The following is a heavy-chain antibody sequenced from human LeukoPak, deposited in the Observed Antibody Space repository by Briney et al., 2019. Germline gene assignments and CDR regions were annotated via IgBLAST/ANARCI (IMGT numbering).Heavy chain of an antibody. CDR2: ISFDGSNK. Sequence: GGSLRLSCAASGFTFSSYGMHWVRQAPGKGLEWASFISFDGSNKYYADSVMGRFTISRDNSKNTLYLQMNSLRSEDTALYSCAKDLSNWNDVTTPDYWGQGMLVTVSS. V-gene: IGHV3-30*18. CDR1: GFTFSSYG. J-gene: IGHJ4*02. D-gene: IGHD1-1*01. CDR3: AKDLSNWNDVTTPDY.